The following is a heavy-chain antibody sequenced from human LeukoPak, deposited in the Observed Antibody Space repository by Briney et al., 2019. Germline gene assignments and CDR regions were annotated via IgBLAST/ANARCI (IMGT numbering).Heavy chain of an antibody. V-gene: IGHV3-15*01. D-gene: IGHD6-19*01. CDR1: GFTFSNAW. CDR3: TTHYSSGWYAVDY. J-gene: IGHJ4*02. CDR2: IKSKTDGGTT. Sequence: GGSLRLSCAASGFTFSNAWMSWVRQAPGKGLEGVGRIKSKTDGGTTDYAAPVKGRFTISRDDSKNTLYLQMNSLKTEDTAVYYCTTHYSSGWYAVDYWGQGTLVTVSS.